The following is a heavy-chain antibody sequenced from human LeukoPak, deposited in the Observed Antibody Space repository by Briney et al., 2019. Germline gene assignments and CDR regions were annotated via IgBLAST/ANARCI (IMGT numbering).Heavy chain of an antibody. CDR1: GRFISSNY. CDR3: ARDRSSGYYDY. J-gene: IGHJ4*02. Sequence: SETLSLTCTVSGRFISSNYWSWLRQPPGKGLEYIGYISYSGRSHYNPSLQSRVTISLDTSKNQFSLKLTSVTAADTAVYYCARDRSSGYYDYWGQGILVTVST. CDR2: ISYSGRS. V-gene: IGHV4-59*01. D-gene: IGHD3-22*01.